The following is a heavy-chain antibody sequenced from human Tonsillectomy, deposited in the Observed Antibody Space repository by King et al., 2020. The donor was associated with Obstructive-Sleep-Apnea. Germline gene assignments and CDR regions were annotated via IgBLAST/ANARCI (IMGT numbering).Heavy chain of an antibody. Sequence: VQLQESGPGLVRPSETLSLTCTVPGGSITNYYWGWIRQPPGKGLEWIGYIYYSVITDYNPALRGRVTISVDTSKNQLSLRVTSVTAADTAEYFCARWNEGLDYWGQGTLVTVSS. CDR1: GGSITNYY. D-gene: IGHD1-1*01. J-gene: IGHJ4*02. V-gene: IGHV4-59*08. CDR3: ARWNEGLDY. CDR2: IYYSVIT.